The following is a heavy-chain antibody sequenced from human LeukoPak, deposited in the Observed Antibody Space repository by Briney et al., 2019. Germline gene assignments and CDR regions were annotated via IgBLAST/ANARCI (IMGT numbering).Heavy chain of an antibody. J-gene: IGHJ4*02. V-gene: IGHV3-23*01. Sequence: TGGSLRLSCAASGFTFSSYAMSWVRQAPGKGLEWVASISSSGGETYLADSLKGRFTVSRDNSKNTLYLQMNSLRAEDTAVYYCARKSYAPGSLSFSDYWGQGTLVTVSS. CDR1: GFTFSSYA. CDR2: ISSSGGET. CDR3: ARKSYAPGSLSFSDY. D-gene: IGHD3-10*01.